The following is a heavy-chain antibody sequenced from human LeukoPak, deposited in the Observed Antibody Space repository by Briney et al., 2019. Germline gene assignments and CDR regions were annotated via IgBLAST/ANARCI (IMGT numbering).Heavy chain of an antibody. J-gene: IGHJ3*02. CDR3: ARGESTNYYDSSGYVEAFGI. D-gene: IGHD3-22*01. CDR2: ISSSSSYI. V-gene: IGHV3-21*01. CDR1: GFTFSSYS. Sequence: GGSLRLSCAASGFTFSSYSMNWVRQAPGKGLEWVSSISSSSSYIYYADSVKGRFTISRDNAKNSLYLQMNSLRAEDTAVYYCARGESTNYYDSSGYVEAFGIWGQGTMVTVSS.